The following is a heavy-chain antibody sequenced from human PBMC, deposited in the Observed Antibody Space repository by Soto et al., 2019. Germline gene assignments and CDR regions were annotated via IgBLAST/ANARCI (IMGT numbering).Heavy chain of an antibody. CDR1: GFTFSSYA. CDR2: ISGSGGST. Sequence: GESLKISCAASGFTFSSYAMSWVRQAPGKGLEWVSAISGSGGSTYYADSVKGRFTISRDNSKNTLYLQMNSLRAEDTAVYYCAKDPGPYSSSWYLIGMDVWGQGTTVTVSS. D-gene: IGHD6-13*01. J-gene: IGHJ6*02. CDR3: AKDPGPYSSSWYLIGMDV. V-gene: IGHV3-23*01.